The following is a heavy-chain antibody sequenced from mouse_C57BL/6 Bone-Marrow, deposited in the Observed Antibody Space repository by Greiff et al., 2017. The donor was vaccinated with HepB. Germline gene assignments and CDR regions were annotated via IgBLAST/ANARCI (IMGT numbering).Heavy chain of an antibody. CDR1: GYTLTSYW. Sequence: VQLQQSGTVLARPGASVKMSCKTSGYTLTSYWMHWVKQRPGQGLEWIGAIYPGNSDTSYNQKFKGKAKLTAVTSASTAYMELSSLTNEDSAVYYCTRSGQFITAVVADFDYWGQGTTLTVSS. CDR3: TRSGQFITAVVADFDY. J-gene: IGHJ2*01. D-gene: IGHD1-1*01. CDR2: IYPGNSDT. V-gene: IGHV1-5*01.